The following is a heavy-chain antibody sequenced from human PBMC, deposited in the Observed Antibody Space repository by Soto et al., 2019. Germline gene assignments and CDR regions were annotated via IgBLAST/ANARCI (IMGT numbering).Heavy chain of an antibody. V-gene: IGHV4-39*01. CDR1: GGSISSSSYY. CDR3: AGGYFDWLFQVDY. D-gene: IGHD3-9*01. J-gene: IGHJ4*02. Sequence: SETLSLTCTVSGGSISSSSYYWGWIRQPPGKGLEWIGSIYYSGSTYYNPSLKSRVTISVDTSKNQFSLKLSSVTAADTAVYYCAGGYFDWLFQVDYWGQGTLVTISS. CDR2: IYYSGST.